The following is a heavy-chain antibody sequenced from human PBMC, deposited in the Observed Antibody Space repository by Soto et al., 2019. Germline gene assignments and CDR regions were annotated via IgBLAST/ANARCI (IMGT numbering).Heavy chain of an antibody. D-gene: IGHD6-19*01. CDR2: INAGNGNT. V-gene: IGHV1-3*01. CDR3: ARDRALAGNTHFDY. J-gene: IGHJ4*02. CDR1: GYTFTRYA. Sequence: ASVKVSCKASGYTFTRYAMHWVRQAPGQRLEWVGWINAGNGNTKYSQKFQGRVTITRDTSASTAYMELSSLRSEDTAVYYCARDRALAGNTHFDYWGQGNLVTVSS.